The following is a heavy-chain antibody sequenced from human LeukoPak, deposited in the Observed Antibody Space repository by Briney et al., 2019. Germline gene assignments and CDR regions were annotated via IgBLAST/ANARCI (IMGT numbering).Heavy chain of an antibody. CDR1: GGSFSGYY. V-gene: IGHV4-34*01. D-gene: IGHD3-10*01. J-gene: IGHJ6*03. CDR2: INQSGST. CDR3: ARGAGGSGSRSGYYYYMDV. Sequence: TSETLSLTCAVYGGSFSGYYWSWIRQPPGKGLEWIGEINQSGSTNHNPSLKSRVTIPVDTSKNQFSLELSSVTAADTAVYYCARGAGGSGSRSGYYYYMDVWGKGTTVTISS.